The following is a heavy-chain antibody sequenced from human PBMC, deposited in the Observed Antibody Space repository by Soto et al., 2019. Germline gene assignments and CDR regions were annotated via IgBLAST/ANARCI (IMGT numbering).Heavy chain of an antibody. CDR1: GGTFSSYA. J-gene: IGHJ6*02. CDR2: IIPIFGTA. V-gene: IGHV1-69*13. Sequence: SGKVSCKASGGTFSSYAISWVRQAPGQGLEWMGGIIPIFGTANYAQKFQGRVTITADESTSTAYMELSSLRSEDTAVYYCARAYYGSGSYRNYYYGMDVWGQGTTVTVSS. D-gene: IGHD3-10*01. CDR3: ARAYYGSGSYRNYYYGMDV.